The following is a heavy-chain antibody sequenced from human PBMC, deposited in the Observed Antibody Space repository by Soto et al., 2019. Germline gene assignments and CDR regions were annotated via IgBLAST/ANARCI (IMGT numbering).Heavy chain of an antibody. V-gene: IGHV4-4*02. Sequence: QVQLHESGPALVKPSGTLSLTCTVSGDSISSENWWRWVRQAPGKGLEWIGEIYQSGATHYTPSLKSRVTISLDKSKNQFSLKLHSVTAADTAVYYCARDAGASRYYGMDVWGQGTTVTVSS. CDR2: IYQSGAT. D-gene: IGHD2-8*02. CDR3: ARDAGASRYYGMDV. CDR1: GDSISSENW. J-gene: IGHJ6*02.